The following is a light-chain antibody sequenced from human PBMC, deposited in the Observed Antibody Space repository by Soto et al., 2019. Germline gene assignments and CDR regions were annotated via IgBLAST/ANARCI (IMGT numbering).Light chain of an antibody. Sequence: QAVLTQPASVSGSPGQSITISCTGTSSDVGGCNYVSWYQQHPGKAPKLMIYDVSNRPSGVSNRFSGSKSGNTASLTISGLQAEDEADYYCSSYTSSSSWVFGGGTKLTVL. V-gene: IGLV2-14*01. J-gene: IGLJ3*02. CDR2: DVS. CDR3: SSYTSSSSWV. CDR1: SSDVGGCNY.